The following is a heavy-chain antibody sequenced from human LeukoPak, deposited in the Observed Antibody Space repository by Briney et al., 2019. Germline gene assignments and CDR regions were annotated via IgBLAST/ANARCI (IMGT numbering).Heavy chain of an antibody. J-gene: IGHJ4*02. CDR2: INHSGST. V-gene: IGHV4-34*01. CDR1: GGSFSGYY. D-gene: IGHD2-21*01. Sequence: PSETLSLTCAVYGGSFSGYYWSWIRQPPGKGLEWIGEINHSGSTNYNPYLKSRVTISVDTSKNQFSLKLSSVTAADTAVYYCARRGPHPWRLAYIDYWGQGTLVTVSS. CDR3: ARRGPHPWRLAYIDY.